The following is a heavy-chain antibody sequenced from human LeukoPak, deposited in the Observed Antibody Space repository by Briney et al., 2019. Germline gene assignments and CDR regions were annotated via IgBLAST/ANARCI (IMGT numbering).Heavy chain of an antibody. J-gene: IGHJ3*02. CDR3: ARVGLGDDAFDI. Sequence: GGSLRLSCAASGFTFSSYSMNWVRQAPGKGLEWVSSISSSSSYIYYADSVKGRFTISRDNAKNTLYLQMNSLRAEDTAVYYCARVGLGDDAFDIWGQGTMVTVSS. CDR1: GFTFSSYS. D-gene: IGHD3/OR15-3a*01. CDR2: ISSSSSYI. V-gene: IGHV3-21*01.